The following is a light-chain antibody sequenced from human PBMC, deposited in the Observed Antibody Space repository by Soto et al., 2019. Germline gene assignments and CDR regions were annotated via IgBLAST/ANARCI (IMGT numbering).Light chain of an antibody. Sequence: EIVMTQSPGTLSVSPGERATLSCRASQSVGSNLAWYQQRPGQAPRLLSYGASSRATGIPDRFSGSGSGTDFTLTISRLEPEDFAVYYCQQYGSSPPLTFGQGTRLEIK. CDR3: QQYGSSPPLT. CDR2: GAS. V-gene: IGKV3-20*01. J-gene: IGKJ5*01. CDR1: QSVGSN.